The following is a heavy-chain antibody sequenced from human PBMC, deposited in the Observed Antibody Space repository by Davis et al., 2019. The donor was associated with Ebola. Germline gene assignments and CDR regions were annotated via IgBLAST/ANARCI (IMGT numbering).Heavy chain of an antibody. CDR3: ARVEIAAANYGKYGMDV. Sequence: PGGSLRLSCAASGFTVSSNYMSWVRQAPGKGLEWVSVIYSGGSTYYADSVKGRFTISRDNSKNTLYLQMNSLRAEDTAVYYCARVEIAAANYGKYGMDVWGQGTTVTVSS. V-gene: IGHV3-66*01. J-gene: IGHJ6*02. CDR2: IYSGGST. CDR1: GFTVSSNY. D-gene: IGHD6-13*01.